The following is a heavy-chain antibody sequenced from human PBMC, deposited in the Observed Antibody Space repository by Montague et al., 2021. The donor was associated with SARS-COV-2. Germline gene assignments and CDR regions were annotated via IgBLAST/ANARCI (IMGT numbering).Heavy chain of an antibody. D-gene: IGHD4-17*01. CDR2: IYDSGST. J-gene: IGHJ4*02. CDR3: AGENTVTTFGGPYYIDS. V-gene: IGHV4-59*02. Sequence: SETRSLTCIVSGSSVRSYYWSWIRQPPGKGLEWIGYIYDSGSTNYNPSLKSRVTISVDTSKNQFSLKLSSVTAADTAVYYCAGENTVTTFGGPYYIDSWGQGTLVTVSA. CDR1: GSSVRSYY.